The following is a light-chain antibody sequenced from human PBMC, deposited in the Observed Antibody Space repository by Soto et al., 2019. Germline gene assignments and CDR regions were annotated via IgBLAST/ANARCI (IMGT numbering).Light chain of an antibody. V-gene: IGLV2-14*01. CDR1: TGDFGGYNY. J-gene: IGLJ1*01. CDR3: SSYTTSSTLV. Sequence: QSALTQPPSASGSPGQSVAISCTGTTGDFGGYNYASWYQQHPGKAPKLMIYKVSYRPSGISNRFSGSKSDNTASLTISGLQAEDEADYYCSSYTTSSTLVFGTGTKVTVL. CDR2: KVS.